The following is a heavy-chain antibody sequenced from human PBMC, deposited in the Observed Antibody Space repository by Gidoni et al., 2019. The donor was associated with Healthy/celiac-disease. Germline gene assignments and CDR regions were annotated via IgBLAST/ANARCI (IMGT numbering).Heavy chain of an antibody. D-gene: IGHD2-15*01. CDR1: GFTFDDYT. Sequence: EVQLVESGGVVVQPGGSMRLSCAAYGFTFDDYTMHWVRQAPGKGLEWVSLIIWDGGSTYYADSVKGRFTISRDNSKNSLYLQMNSLRTEDTALYYCAKDGLVVVAATKEINYFDYWGQGTLVTVSS. V-gene: IGHV3-43*01. CDR2: IIWDGGST. J-gene: IGHJ4*02. CDR3: AKDGLVVVAATKEINYFDY.